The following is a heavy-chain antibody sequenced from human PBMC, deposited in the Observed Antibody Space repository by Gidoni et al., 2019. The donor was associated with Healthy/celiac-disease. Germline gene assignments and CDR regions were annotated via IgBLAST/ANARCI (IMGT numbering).Heavy chain of an antibody. CDR1: GFSFSRDA. D-gene: IGHD2-21*02. Sequence: EVQLLESGGGLVPPGGSLRLSCAASGFSFSRDAMSWVRQAPGKGLEWVSAISGSGGSTYYADSVKGRFTISRDNSKNTLYLQMNSLRAEDTAVYYCAKGEPHIVVVTAANDWGQGTLVTVSS. CDR2: ISGSGGST. V-gene: IGHV3-23*01. J-gene: IGHJ4*02. CDR3: AKGEPHIVVVTAAND.